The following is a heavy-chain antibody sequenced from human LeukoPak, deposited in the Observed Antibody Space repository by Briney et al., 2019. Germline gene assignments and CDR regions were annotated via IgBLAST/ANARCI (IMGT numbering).Heavy chain of an antibody. D-gene: IGHD5-12*01. CDR3: ARQDVATSHDAFDM. CDR1: GGSISSGEYY. V-gene: IGHV4-30-4*01. CDR2: IYYSGST. Sequence: SETLSLTCTVSGGSISSGEYYWSWIRQPPGKGLEWIGYIYYSGSTYYNPSLKNRVTISVDKSKNQFSLKLSSVTAADTAVYYCARQDVATSHDAFDMWGQGTMVTVSS. J-gene: IGHJ3*02.